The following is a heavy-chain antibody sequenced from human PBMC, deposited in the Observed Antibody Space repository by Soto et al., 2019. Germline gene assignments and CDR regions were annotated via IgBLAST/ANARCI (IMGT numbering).Heavy chain of an antibody. Sequence: PSETLSLTCTVSGGSISSGDYYWSWIRQPPGKGLEWIGYIYYSGSTYYNPSLKSRVTISVDTSKNQFSLKLSSVTAADTDVYYCARDTDTAMVTEYYGMDVWGQGTTVTVSS. CDR1: GGSISSGDYY. CDR2: IYYSGST. J-gene: IGHJ6*02. D-gene: IGHD5-18*01. CDR3: ARDTDTAMVTEYYGMDV. V-gene: IGHV4-30-4*01.